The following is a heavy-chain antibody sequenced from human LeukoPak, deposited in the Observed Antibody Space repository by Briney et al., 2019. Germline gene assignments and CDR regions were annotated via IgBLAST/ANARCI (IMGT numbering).Heavy chain of an antibody. CDR2: IYYSGST. J-gene: IGHJ6*02. Sequence: PSETLSLTCTVSGGSISRSSYYWGWIRQPPGKGLEWIGSIYYSGSTYYNPSLKSRVTISVDTSKNQFSLKLSSVTAADTAVYYCARDVRIAAASHGMDVWGQGTTVTVSS. D-gene: IGHD6-13*01. CDR3: ARDVRIAAASHGMDV. V-gene: IGHV4-39*07. CDR1: GGSISRSSYY.